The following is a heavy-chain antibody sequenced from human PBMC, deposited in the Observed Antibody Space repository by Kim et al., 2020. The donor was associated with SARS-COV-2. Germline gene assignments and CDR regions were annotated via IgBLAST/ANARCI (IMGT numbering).Heavy chain of an antibody. D-gene: IGHD6-13*01. V-gene: IGHV3-7*01. CDR3: ARVGSSSWYFDY. J-gene: IGHJ4*02. Sequence: YVDSVKGRVTISRDNAKNSRYLQMNSLRAEDTAVYYCARVGSSSWYFDYWGQGTLVTVSS.